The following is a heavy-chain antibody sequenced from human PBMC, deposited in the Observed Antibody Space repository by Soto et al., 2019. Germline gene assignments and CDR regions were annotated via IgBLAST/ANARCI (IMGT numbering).Heavy chain of an antibody. CDR3: ARLGSIAADDFDY. CDR1: GGSISSGDYY. Sequence: SETLSLTCTVSGGSISSGDYYWSWIRQPPGKGLEWIGYIYYSGSTYYNPSLKSRVTISVDTSKNQFSLKLSSVTAADTAVYYGARLGSIAADDFDYWGQGTLVTVAS. J-gene: IGHJ4*02. CDR2: IYYSGST. D-gene: IGHD6-25*01. V-gene: IGHV4-30-4*01.